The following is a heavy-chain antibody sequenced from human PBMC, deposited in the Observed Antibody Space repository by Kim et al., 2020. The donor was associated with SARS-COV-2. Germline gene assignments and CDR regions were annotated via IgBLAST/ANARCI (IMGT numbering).Heavy chain of an antibody. Sequence: GGSLRLSCAASGFTFSSYAMSWVRKAPGKGLEWVSAISGSGGSTYYADSVKGRFTISRDNSKNTLYLQMNNLRAEDTAVYYWAKDPFRPVPAAPNYWGQGTLVTVSS. CDR3: AKDPFRPVPAAPNY. J-gene: IGHJ4*02. D-gene: IGHD2-2*01. V-gene: IGHV3-23*01. CDR2: ISGSGGST. CDR1: GFTFSSYA.